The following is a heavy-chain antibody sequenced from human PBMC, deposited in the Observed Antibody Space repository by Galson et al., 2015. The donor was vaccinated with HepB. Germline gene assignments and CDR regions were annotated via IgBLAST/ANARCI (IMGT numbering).Heavy chain of an antibody. CDR3: ARGGKATIGGPTFDY. V-gene: IGHV1-18*01. Sequence: VKVSCKASGYTFTTYSISWVRQAPGQGLEWMGWISSYNGNADYAQKLQGRVTVTTDTSTSTAYMELRSLRSDDTAVYYCARGGKATIGGPTFDYWGQGTLVTVSS. D-gene: IGHD5-24*01. CDR1: GYTFTTYS. CDR2: ISSYNGNA. J-gene: IGHJ4*02.